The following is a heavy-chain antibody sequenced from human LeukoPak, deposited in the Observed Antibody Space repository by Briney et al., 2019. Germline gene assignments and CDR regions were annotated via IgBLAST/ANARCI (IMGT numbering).Heavy chain of an antibody. V-gene: IGHV4-34*01. CDR2: IKPSGIT. Sequence: SETLSLTCAIDGASLSAYHWTWIRQPPGKGLEWIGEIKPSGITNYNPSLKSRVTLSIDTSKNQFSLKVASVTAADMAVYYCARKRGSEMSRRYYFDYWGQGTLVTVSS. D-gene: IGHD3-10*01. CDR1: GASLSAYH. J-gene: IGHJ4*02. CDR3: ARKRGSEMSRRYYFDY.